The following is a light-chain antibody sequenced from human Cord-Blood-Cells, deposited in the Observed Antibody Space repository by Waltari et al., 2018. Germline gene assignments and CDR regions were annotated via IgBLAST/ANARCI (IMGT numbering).Light chain of an antibody. CDR3: QQSYSTPT. CDR2: AAS. V-gene: IGKV1-39*01. Sequence: DIQMTQSPSSLSASVGDRVTITCRASQSISSYLNWYQQKPGKAPKLLIYAASSLQSGVPSRVSGSGSGTDFALTISSLRPEDFATYYCQQSYSTPTFGQGTRLEIK. J-gene: IGKJ5*01. CDR1: QSISSY.